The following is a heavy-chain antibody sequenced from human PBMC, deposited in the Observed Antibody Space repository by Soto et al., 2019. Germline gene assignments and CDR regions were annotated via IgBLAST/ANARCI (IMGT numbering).Heavy chain of an antibody. CDR1: GFTFDDYA. J-gene: IGHJ4*02. V-gene: IGHV3-9*01. CDR3: AKDTSFAVAGPVDD. CDR2: ISWNSGSI. Sequence: PGGSLRLSCAASGFTFDDYAMHWVRQAPGKGLEWVSGISWNSGSIGYADSVKGRFTISRDNAKNSLYLQMNSLRAEDTALYYCAKDTSFAVAGPVDDWGQGTRVTVAS. D-gene: IGHD6-19*01.